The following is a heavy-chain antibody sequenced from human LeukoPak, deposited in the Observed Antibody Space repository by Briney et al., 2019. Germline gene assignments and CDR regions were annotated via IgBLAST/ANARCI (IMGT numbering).Heavy chain of an antibody. CDR1: GYFISSGHY. D-gene: IGHD1-26*01. Sequence: SETLSLTCSVSGYFISSGHYWAWIRQSPGKGLEWIGYIYYSGSTNYNPSLKSRVTISVDTSKNQFSLKLSSVTAADTAVYYCARAWDGRWFDPWGQGTLVTVSS. CDR2: IYYSGST. J-gene: IGHJ5*02. CDR3: ARAWDGRWFDP. V-gene: IGHV4-59*11.